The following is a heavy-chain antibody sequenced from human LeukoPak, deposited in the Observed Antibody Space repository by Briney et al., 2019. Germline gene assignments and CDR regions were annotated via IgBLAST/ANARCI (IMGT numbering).Heavy chain of an antibody. J-gene: IGHJ4*02. CDR3: SSHRTYSYDSDY. D-gene: IGHD3-22*01. V-gene: IGHV1-69*05. Sequence: GASVKVSCKASGGTFSSYAISWVRQAPGQGLEWMGRIIPIFGTANYAQKFQGRVTITTDESTSTAYMELSSLRSEDTAVYYCSSHRTYSYDSDYWGQGTLVTVSS. CDR2: IIPIFGTA. CDR1: GGTFSSYA.